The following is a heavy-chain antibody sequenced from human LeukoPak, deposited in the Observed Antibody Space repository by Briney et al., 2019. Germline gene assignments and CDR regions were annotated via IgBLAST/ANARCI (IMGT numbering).Heavy chain of an antibody. J-gene: IGHJ4*02. Sequence: PGGSLRLSCAASGFTFSSYAMSWVRQAPGKGLERVSVISGSGGGTYYADSVKGRFTISRDNSKNTLYLQMNSLRAEDTAVYYCAKGIASSGRSIDYWGQGTLVTVSS. V-gene: IGHV3-23*01. CDR3: AKGIASSGRSIDY. D-gene: IGHD1-26*01. CDR2: ISGSGGGT. CDR1: GFTFSSYA.